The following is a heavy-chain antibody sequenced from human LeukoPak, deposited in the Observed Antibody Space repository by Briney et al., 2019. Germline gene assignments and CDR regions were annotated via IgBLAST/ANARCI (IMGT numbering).Heavy chain of an antibody. J-gene: IGHJ6*03. D-gene: IGHD5-18*01. Sequence: GESLKISCKGSGYSFTSYWIGWVRQMPGKGLEWMGIIYPGDSDTRYSPSFQGQVTISADKSISTAYLQWSSLKASDTAMYYCAREARPTAMANYYYYYMDVWGKGTTVTVSS. V-gene: IGHV5-51*01. CDR2: IYPGDSDT. CDR3: AREARPTAMANYYYYYMDV. CDR1: GYSFTSYW.